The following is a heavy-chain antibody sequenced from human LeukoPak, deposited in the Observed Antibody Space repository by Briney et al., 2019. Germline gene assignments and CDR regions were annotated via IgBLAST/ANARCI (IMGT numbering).Heavy chain of an antibody. Sequence: ASVKVSCKASGYTFTSCYVHWGRLAPGQGLEWMGRIIPILGIANYAQKFQGRVTITADKSTSTAYMELSSLRSEDTAVYYWAEGQGGSYDYWGQGTLVTVSS. CDR1: GYTFTSCY. J-gene: IGHJ4*02. CDR2: IIPILGIA. CDR3: AEGQGGSYDY. D-gene: IGHD1-26*01. V-gene: IGHV1-69*02.